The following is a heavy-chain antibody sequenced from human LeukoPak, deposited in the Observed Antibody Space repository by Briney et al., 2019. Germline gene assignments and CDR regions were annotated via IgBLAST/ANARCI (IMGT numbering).Heavy chain of an antibody. Sequence: GGSLRLSCAASGFTFSNYAMNWVRQAPGKGLEWVSGISGSGDNTYYADSVKGRFTISRDNSKNTLYLQMNSLRAEDTAVYYCAKDLYPDCSGGSCYGDYWGQGTLVTVSS. J-gene: IGHJ4*02. V-gene: IGHV3-23*01. CDR1: GFTFSNYA. D-gene: IGHD2-15*01. CDR2: ISGSGDNT. CDR3: AKDLYPDCSGGSCYGDY.